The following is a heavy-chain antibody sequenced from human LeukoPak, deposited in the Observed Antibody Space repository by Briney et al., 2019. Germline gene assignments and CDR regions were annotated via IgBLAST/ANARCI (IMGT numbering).Heavy chain of an antibody. D-gene: IGHD6-19*01. Sequence: SETLSLTCTVSGASISSYYWSWIRQPAGKGLEWIGRIYTSGSTNYNPSLKSRVTMSVDTSKNQFSLKLSSVTAADTAVYYCAGGLRSGEDDYWGQGTLVTVSS. CDR2: IYTSGST. V-gene: IGHV4-4*07. J-gene: IGHJ4*02. CDR1: GASISSYY. CDR3: AGGLRSGEDDY.